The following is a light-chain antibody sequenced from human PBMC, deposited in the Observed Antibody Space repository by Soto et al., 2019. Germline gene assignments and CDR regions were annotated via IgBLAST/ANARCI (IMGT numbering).Light chain of an antibody. V-gene: IGKV3D-7*01. CDR3: QQDYNLPS. CDR2: GAS. J-gene: IGKJ2*01. Sequence: EIVMTQSPATLSLSPGERATLSCRASQSVSSSYLSWYQQKPGQAPRLLIYGASTRATGIPARFSGSGSGTDFTLTISSLRPEDFAVYYCQQDYNLPSFGQGTKLEIK. CDR1: QSVSSSY.